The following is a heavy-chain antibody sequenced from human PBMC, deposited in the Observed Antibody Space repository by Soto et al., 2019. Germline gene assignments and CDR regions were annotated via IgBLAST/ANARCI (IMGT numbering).Heavy chain of an antibody. J-gene: IGHJ5*02. CDR3: ARGRYYYDSRGFDP. CDR1: GVSISSGGYY. D-gene: IGHD3-22*01. V-gene: IGHV4-31*02. Sequence: SETLSLTCTVSGVSISSGGYYWSWIRQHPGKGLEWIGYIDYSGSTYYNPSLKGRVTISIDTSKKQFSLKLSSVTAADTAVYYCARGRYYYDSRGFDPWGQGTLVTVSS. CDR2: IDYSGST.